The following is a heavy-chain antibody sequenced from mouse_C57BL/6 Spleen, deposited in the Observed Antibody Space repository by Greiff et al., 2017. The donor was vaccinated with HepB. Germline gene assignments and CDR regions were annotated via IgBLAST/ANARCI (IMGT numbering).Heavy chain of an antibody. D-gene: IGHD4-1*01. V-gene: IGHV1-69*01. J-gene: IGHJ2*01. CDR2: IDPSDSYT. CDR3: ARSGETGTFDY. CDR1: GYTFTSYW. Sequence: QVQLQQPGAELVMPGASVKLSCKASGYTFTSYWMHWVKQRPGQGLEWIGEIDPSDSYTNYNQKFKGKSTLTVDKSSSTAYMQLSSLTSEDSAVYYCARSGETGTFDYWGQGTTLTVSS.